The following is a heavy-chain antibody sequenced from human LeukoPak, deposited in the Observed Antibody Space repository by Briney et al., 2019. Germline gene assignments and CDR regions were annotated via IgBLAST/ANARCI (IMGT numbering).Heavy chain of an antibody. D-gene: IGHD1-26*01. CDR3: ATRIVGATSNWFDP. CDR1: AYSSSSYW. CDR2: IDPSDSYT. Sequence: GESLKISCKGSAYSSSSYWISWVRQMPGKGLEWMGRIDPSDSYTNYSPSFQGHVTISADNSLSTAYLQWSSLKASDTAMYYCATRIVGATSNWFDPWGQGTLVTVSS. V-gene: IGHV5-10-1*01. J-gene: IGHJ5*02.